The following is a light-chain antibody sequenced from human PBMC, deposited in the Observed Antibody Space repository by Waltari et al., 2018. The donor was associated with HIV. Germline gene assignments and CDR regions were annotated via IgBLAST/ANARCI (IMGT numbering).Light chain of an antibody. Sequence: EIVMTQSPATLSVSPGERATLSCRASQSVSNNLAWYQHKPGQAPRLLIYGASTRATGIPARFSGSGSGTEFTLSISNLQSEDFAVYYCQQYNNWPPNYTFGQGTKLEIK. CDR2: GAS. J-gene: IGKJ2*01. CDR3: QQYNNWPPNYT. V-gene: IGKV3D-15*01. CDR1: QSVSNN.